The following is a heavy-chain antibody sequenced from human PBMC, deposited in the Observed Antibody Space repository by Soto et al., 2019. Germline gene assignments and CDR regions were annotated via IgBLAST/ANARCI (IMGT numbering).Heavy chain of an antibody. CDR2: INQDGSEK. V-gene: IGHV3-7*01. CDR3: ATNPY. J-gene: IGHJ4*02. Sequence: PGGSLRLSCAASGFTFNNYWMTWVRQAPGKGLEWMANINQDGSEKYYVDSVKGRFTISRDNAKSSLHLQMSSLRAEDTAVYYCATNPYWGQGSLVTVSS. CDR1: GFTFNNYW.